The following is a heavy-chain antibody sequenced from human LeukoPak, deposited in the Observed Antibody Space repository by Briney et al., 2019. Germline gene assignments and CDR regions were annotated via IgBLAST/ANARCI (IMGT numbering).Heavy chain of an antibody. J-gene: IGHJ4*02. CDR2: IKQDGSET. CDR3: GMDRVVITD. CDR1: GFTFSSYW. D-gene: IGHD3-22*01. V-gene: IGHV3-7*01. Sequence: GGSLRLSCGASGFTFSSYWMTWVRQAPGKGLEWVANIKQDGSETKYVDSVKGRFTISRDNAKNSVYLEMNSLRAEDTALYYCGMDRVVITDWGQGALVTVSS.